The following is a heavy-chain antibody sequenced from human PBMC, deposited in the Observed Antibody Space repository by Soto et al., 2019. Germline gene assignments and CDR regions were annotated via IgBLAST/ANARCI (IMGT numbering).Heavy chain of an antibody. CDR2: IWYDGSNK. Sequence: GGSLRLSCAASGFTFSSYGMHWVRQAPGKGLEWVAVIWYDGSNKYYVDSVKGRFTISRDNAKNSLDLQMSSLRAGDTAVYYCARGPLDYWGQGTLVTVSS. V-gene: IGHV3-33*03. D-gene: IGHD3-16*01. CDR1: GFTFSSYG. J-gene: IGHJ4*02. CDR3: ARGPLDY.